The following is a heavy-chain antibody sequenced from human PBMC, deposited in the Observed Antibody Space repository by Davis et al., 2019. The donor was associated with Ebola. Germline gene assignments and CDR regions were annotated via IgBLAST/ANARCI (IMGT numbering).Heavy chain of an antibody. CDR2: INPNSGGT. CDR1: GYTFTGYY. J-gene: IGHJ6*03. D-gene: IGHD2-2*01. Sequence: ASVKVSCKASGYTFTGYYMHCVRQAPGQGLEWMGWINPNSGGTNYAQKFQGRVTMTRDTSISTAYMELSRLRSDDTAVYYCASSVYCSSTSCSNYYYMDVWGKGTTVTVSS. V-gene: IGHV1-2*02. CDR3: ASSVYCSSTSCSNYYYMDV.